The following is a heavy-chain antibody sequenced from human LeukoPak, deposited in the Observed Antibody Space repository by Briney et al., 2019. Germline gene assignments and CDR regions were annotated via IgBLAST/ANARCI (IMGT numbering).Heavy chain of an antibody. J-gene: IGHJ4*02. CDR3: AWGSFVYYFGY. D-gene: IGHD3-16*01. CDR1: GFTFSSYA. CDR2: ISGSGGST. V-gene: IGHV3-23*01. Sequence: GGSLRLSCAASGFTFSSYAMSWVRQAPGKGLEWVSAISGSGGSTYYADSVKGRFTISRDNSKNTLYLQMNSLRAEDTAVYYCAWGSFVYYFGYWGQGTLVTVSS.